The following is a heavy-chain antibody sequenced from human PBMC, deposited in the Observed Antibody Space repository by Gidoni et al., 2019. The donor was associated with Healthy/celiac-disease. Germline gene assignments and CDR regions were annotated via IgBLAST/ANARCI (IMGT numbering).Heavy chain of an antibody. D-gene: IGHD4-17*01. CDR2: ISGSGGST. CDR3: AKGGGYYGDYAPFDY. CDR1: GFTVSSYA. J-gene: IGHJ4*02. Sequence: EVQLLESGGGLVQPGGSLRLSCAASGFTVSSYAMSWVRQAPGKGLEWVSAISGSGGSTYYADSVKGRFTISRDNSKNTLYLQMNSLRAEDTAVYYCAKGGGYYGDYAPFDYWGQGTLVTVSS. V-gene: IGHV3-23*01.